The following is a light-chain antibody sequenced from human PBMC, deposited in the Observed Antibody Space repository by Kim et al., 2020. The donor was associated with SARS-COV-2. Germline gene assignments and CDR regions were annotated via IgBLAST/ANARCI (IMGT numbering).Light chain of an antibody. V-gene: IGKV2-30*01. CDR3: MQGTHWPFT. CDR1: QSLVYSDGNTY. CDR2: KVS. Sequence: PASISCRSSQSLVYSDGNTYLNWVHQRPGQYPRRLMDKVSNRYAGVPDRFRGSGSGTDFTLKISRVEAEDVGGYYCMQGTHWPFTFGPGTKVDIK. J-gene: IGKJ3*01.